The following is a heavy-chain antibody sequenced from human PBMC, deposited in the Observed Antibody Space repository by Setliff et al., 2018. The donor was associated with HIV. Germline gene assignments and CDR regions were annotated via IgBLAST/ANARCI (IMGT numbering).Heavy chain of an antibody. CDR1: GVSFTDYF. CDR3: ARGTLVVPDARDYYYYLDI. CDR2: INHSGST. Sequence: SETLSLTCGVYGVSFTDYFWSWIRQSPGKGLEWIGEINHSGSTNYNPSLKSRLTISVDTSKNQFSLRLRSVTAADSAVYYCARGTLVVPDARDYYYYLDIWGQGNTVTVSS. D-gene: IGHD2-2*01. J-gene: IGHJ6*03. V-gene: IGHV4-34*01.